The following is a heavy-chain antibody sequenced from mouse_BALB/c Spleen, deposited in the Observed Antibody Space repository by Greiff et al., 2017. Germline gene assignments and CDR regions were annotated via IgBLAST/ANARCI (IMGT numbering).Heavy chain of an antibody. D-gene: IGHD1-2*01. V-gene: IGHV3-6*02. CDR3: ARNYGSY. J-gene: IGHJ4*01. Sequence: EVQLQQSGPGLVKPSQSLSLTCSVTGYSITSGYYWNWIRQFPGNKLEWMGYISYDGSNNYNPSLKNRISITRDTSKNQFFLKLNSVTTEDTATYYCARNYGSYWGQGTSVTVSS. CDR2: ISYDGSN. CDR1: GYSITSGYY.